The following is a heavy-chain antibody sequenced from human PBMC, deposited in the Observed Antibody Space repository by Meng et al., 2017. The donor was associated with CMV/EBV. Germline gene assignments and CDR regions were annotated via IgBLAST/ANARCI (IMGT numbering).Heavy chain of an antibody. J-gene: IGHJ6*02. Sequence: GGSLRLSCAASGFTFSSYWMSWVRQAPGKGLEWVAKIKQDGSEKYYVDSVKGRFTISRDNAKNSLYLQVNGLRAEDTAVCYCARDCSSTSCWGIWNYGMDVWGQGTTVTVSS. CDR1: GFTFSSYW. D-gene: IGHD2-2*01. CDR2: IKQDGSEK. CDR3: ARDCSSTSCWGIWNYGMDV. V-gene: IGHV3-7*01.